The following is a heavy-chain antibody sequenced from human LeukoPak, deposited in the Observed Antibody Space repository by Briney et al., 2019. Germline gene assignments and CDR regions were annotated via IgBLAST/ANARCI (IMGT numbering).Heavy chain of an antibody. CDR2: IYYSGST. CDR3: ARGLASAGMGL. CDR1: GGSISSYY. J-gene: IGHJ4*02. D-gene: IGHD6-13*01. Sequence: SETLSLTCTVSGGSISSYYWSWIRQPPGKGLEWIGYIYYSGSTIYNPSLKSRVTISVDTSKNQFSLKLSSVTAADTAVYYCARGLASAGMGLWGQGTLVTVSS. V-gene: IGHV4-59*01.